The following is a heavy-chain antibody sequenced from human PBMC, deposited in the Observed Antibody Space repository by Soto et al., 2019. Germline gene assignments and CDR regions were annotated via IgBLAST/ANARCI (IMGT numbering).Heavy chain of an antibody. J-gene: IGHJ4*02. CDR3: ARDLNSSGWYPGLGY. D-gene: IGHD6-19*01. CDR1: GGTFSSYA. V-gene: IGHV1-69*13. CDR2: IIPIFGTA. Sequence: GASVKVSCKASGGTFSSYAISWVRQAPGQGLEWMGGIIPIFGTANYAQKFQGRVTITADESTSTAYMELSSLRSEDTAVYYCARDLNSSGWYPGLGYWGQGTLVTVSS.